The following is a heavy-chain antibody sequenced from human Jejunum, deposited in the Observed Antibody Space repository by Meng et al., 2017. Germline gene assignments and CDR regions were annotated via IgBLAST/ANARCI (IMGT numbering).Heavy chain of an antibody. J-gene: IGHJ4*02. V-gene: IGHV3-53*01. CDR3: ARALYDTARGYYFDL. CDR2: IYSSGST. CDR1: EFTVSSSY. D-gene: IGHD3-9*01. Sequence: GGSLRLSCAASEFTVSSSYLSWVRQAPGKGLEWVSIIYSSGSTYYADSVKGRFTISRDNPKSTLYLQMNSLRAEDTAVYYCARALYDTARGYYFDLWGQGTLVTVSS.